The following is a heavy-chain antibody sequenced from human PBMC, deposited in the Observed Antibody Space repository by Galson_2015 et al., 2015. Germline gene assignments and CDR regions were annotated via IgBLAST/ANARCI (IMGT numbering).Heavy chain of an antibody. D-gene: IGHD2-2*01. CDR2: ISYDGSNK. J-gene: IGHJ3*02. CDR1: GFTFSSYA. CDR3: ARDIGCSSTSCYDAFDI. V-gene: IGHV3-30-3*01. Sequence: SLRLSCAASGFTFSSYAMHWVRQAPGKGLEWVAVISYDGSNKYYADSVKGRFTISRDNSKNTLYLQMNSLRAEDTAVYYCARDIGCSSTSCYDAFDIWGQGTMVTVSS.